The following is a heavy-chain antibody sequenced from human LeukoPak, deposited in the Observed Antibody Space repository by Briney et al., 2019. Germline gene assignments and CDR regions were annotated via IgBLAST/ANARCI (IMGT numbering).Heavy chain of an antibody. D-gene: IGHD2-2*01. CDR2: ISSSSSYI. CDR3: VKGSSTSCGWFDP. CDR1: GFTFSSYS. Sequence: GGSLRLSCAASGFTFSSYSMNWVRQAPGKGLEWVSSISSSSSYIYYADSVKGRFTISRENSKNTLYLQMSSLRVEDTAVYYCVKGSSTSCGWFDPWGQGTLVTVSS. V-gene: IGHV3-21*01. J-gene: IGHJ5*02.